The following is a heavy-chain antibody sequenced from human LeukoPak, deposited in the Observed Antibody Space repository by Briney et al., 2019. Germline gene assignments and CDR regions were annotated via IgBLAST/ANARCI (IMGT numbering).Heavy chain of an antibody. D-gene: IGHD2-15*01. J-gene: IGHJ6*03. V-gene: IGHV1-46*01. CDR3: ARDVGVAVYYMDV. CDR2: INPSGGST. Sequence: ASVKVSCKVSGYTLTELSMHWVRQAPGQGLEWMGIINPSGGSTSYAQKFQGRVSMTRDASTSTVYMELSSLRSEDTAVYYCARDVGVAVYYMDVWGKGTTVTVSS. CDR1: GYTLTELS.